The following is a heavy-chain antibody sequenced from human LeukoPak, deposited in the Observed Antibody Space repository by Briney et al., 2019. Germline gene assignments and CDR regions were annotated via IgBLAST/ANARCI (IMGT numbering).Heavy chain of an antibody. Sequence: PGGSLRLSCTASGFSFQYYSMTWVRQAPGKGLEWVSDPSGDGGTINYADSVKGRFTVSRDNSKNTLYLQMNSLGVEDSAKYYCAKDSVAGDGFWDLDYWGQGTLVTVSS. D-gene: IGHD3/OR15-3a*01. CDR2: PSGDGGTI. CDR1: GFSFQYYS. CDR3: AKDSVAGDGFWDLDY. J-gene: IGHJ4*02. V-gene: IGHV3-23*01.